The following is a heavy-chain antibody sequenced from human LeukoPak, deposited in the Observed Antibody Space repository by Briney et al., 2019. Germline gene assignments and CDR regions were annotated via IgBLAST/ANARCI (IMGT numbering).Heavy chain of an antibody. CDR1: GGTFSNYA. Sequence: SVKVSCKASGGTFSNYAISWVRQAPGQGLEWMGRIIPILAIANYAQKFQGRVTITADKSTTTAYMELSSLRSEDTAVYYCARASRQWFGELLANSRFDYWGQGTLVTVSS. CDR2: IIPILAIA. CDR3: ARASRQWFGELLANSRFDY. D-gene: IGHD3-10*01. J-gene: IGHJ4*02. V-gene: IGHV1-69*04.